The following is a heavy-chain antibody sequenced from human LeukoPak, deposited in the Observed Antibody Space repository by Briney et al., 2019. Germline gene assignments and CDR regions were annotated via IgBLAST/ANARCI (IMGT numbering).Heavy chain of an antibody. CDR3: ARTNNYAFDI. J-gene: IGHJ3*02. V-gene: IGHV3-30*14. D-gene: IGHD5-24*01. CDR2: ISHDGKIK. Sequence: GGSLRLSCAASGFSFSTYGMHWVRQAPGKGLEWVTLISHDGKIKCDADSVKGRFTISRDNSMNTLYLQMNNLRAEDTAVYYCARTNNYAFDIWGLGTMVTVSS. CDR1: GFSFSTYG.